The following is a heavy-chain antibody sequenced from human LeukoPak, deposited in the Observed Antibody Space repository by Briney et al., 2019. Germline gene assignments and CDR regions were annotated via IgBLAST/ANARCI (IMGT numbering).Heavy chain of an antibody. Sequence: PSETLSLTCSVSGVSISSYYWSWIRQPPGKGLEWIGYIYNSGNTNYNPSLKSRVTISVDTSKNQFSLKLSSVTAADTAVYYCARVNDYVWGSYPQSAFDIWGQGTMVTVSS. D-gene: IGHD3-16*02. CDR2: IYNSGNT. CDR3: ARVNDYVWGSYPQSAFDI. J-gene: IGHJ3*02. V-gene: IGHV4-59*01. CDR1: GVSISSYY.